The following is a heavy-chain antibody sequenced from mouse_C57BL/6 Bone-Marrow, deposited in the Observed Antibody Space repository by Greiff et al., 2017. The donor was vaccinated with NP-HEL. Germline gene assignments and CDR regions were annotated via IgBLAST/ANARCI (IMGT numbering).Heavy chain of an antibody. V-gene: IGHV3-5*01. J-gene: IGHJ1*03. D-gene: IGHD1-1*01. Sequence: DVHLVESGPGLVKPSQTVFLTCTVTGISITTGNYRWSWIRQFPGNKLEWIGYIYYSGTITYNPSLTSRTTITRDTPKNQFFLEMNSLTAEDSATYYCARDQSYYGSGYFDVWGTGTTVTVSS. CDR2: IYYSGTI. CDR3: ARDQSYYGSGYFDV. CDR1: GISITTGNYR.